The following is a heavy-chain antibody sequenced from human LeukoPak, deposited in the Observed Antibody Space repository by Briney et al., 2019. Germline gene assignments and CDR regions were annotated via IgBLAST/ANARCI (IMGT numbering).Heavy chain of an antibody. V-gene: IGHV3-48*04. CDR3: VREVGRPKTFYFDS. Sequence: GGSLRLSCIASGFVFGRDNMNWVRHAPGKGLEWVAHISETIYYADSVQGRFTISRDNAKNSLYLQMSNLRVDDTAMYYCVREVGRPKTFYFDSWGRGTPVTVSS. J-gene: IGHJ4*02. CDR1: GFVFGRDN. D-gene: IGHD3-16*01. CDR2: ISETI.